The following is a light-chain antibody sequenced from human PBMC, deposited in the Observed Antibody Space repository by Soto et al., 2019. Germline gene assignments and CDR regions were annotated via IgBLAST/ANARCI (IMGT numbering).Light chain of an antibody. V-gene: IGKV3-20*01. CDR1: QSVSSSY. J-gene: IGKJ1*01. CDR2: GAS. Sequence: EIVLTQSPGTLSLSPGERATLSCRASQSVSSSYLAWYQQKPGQAPRLLIYGASSRATGIPDRFSGSGSGTDFTLTINRLEPEDFAVYYCQQYGSSPPWTFGQGTKVDNK. CDR3: QQYGSSPPWT.